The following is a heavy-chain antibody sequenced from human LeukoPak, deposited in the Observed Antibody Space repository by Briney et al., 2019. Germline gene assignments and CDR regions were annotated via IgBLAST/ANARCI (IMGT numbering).Heavy chain of an antibody. CDR2: ISSSSYM. V-gene: IGHV3-21*01. Sequence: GGSLRLSCAASGFTFSSYSMNWVRQAPGKGLEWVSSISSSSYMYYADSVKGRFTISRDNAKNSLYLQMNSLRAEDTAVYYCARAYSSSSNNWFDPWGQGTLVTVSS. CDR3: ARAYSSSSNNWFDP. CDR1: GFTFSSYS. D-gene: IGHD6-13*01. J-gene: IGHJ5*02.